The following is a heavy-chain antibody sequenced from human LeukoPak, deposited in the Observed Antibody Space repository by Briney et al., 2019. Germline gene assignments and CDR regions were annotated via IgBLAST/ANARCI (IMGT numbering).Heavy chain of an antibody. Sequence: PGGSLRLSCAASGFTFSSYWMSWVRQAPGKGLEWVANIKQDGSEKYYVDSVKGRFTISRGNAKNSLYLQMNSLGVEDTAVYYCARAAARLDYWGQGTLVTVSS. V-gene: IGHV3-7*01. CDR2: IKQDGSEK. D-gene: IGHD6-6*01. J-gene: IGHJ4*02. CDR3: ARAAARLDY. CDR1: GFTFSSYW.